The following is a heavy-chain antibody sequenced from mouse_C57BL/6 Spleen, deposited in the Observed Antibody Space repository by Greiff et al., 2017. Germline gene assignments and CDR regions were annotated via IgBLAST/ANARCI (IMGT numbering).Heavy chain of an antibody. V-gene: IGHV1-82*01. D-gene: IGHD1-1*01. J-gene: IGHJ1*03. CDR3: ARPYYGSSYWYFDV. Sequence: QVQLQQSGPELVKPGASVKISCTASGYAFSSSWMNWVKQRPGKGLEWIGRIYPGDGDTNYTGKFKGKATLTADKSSSTAYMELRSLTSEDTAVYYCARPYYGSSYWYFDVWGTGTTVTVSS. CDR1: GYAFSSSW. CDR2: IYPGDGDT.